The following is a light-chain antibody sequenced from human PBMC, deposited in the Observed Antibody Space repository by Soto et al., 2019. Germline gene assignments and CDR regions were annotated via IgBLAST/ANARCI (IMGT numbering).Light chain of an antibody. CDR1: SSDIGAYNF. CDR2: DVN. Sequence: QSVLTQPASVSGSPGQSITISCTGTSSDIGAYNFVSWYQQHPGKAPKLMLYDVNIRPSGVSNRFSGSKSGNTASLTISGLQAEAAADYYCTSWTTSTTMIFGGGTKLTVL. J-gene: IGLJ2*01. CDR3: TSWTTSTTMI. V-gene: IGLV2-14*03.